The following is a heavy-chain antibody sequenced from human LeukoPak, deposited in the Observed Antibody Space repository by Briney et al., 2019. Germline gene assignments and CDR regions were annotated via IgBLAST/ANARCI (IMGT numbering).Heavy chain of an antibody. V-gene: IGHV1-3*01. CDR1: GYTFTSYA. Sequence: ASVKVSCKASGYTFTSYAMHWVRQAPGQRLEWMGWINAGNGNTKYSQKFQGRVTITRDTSASTAYMELSSLRSEDTAVYYCALSLDGSYYYYYYGMDVWGQGTTVTVSS. CDR2: INAGNGNT. D-gene: IGHD3-10*01. CDR3: ALSLDGSYYYYYYGMDV. J-gene: IGHJ6*02.